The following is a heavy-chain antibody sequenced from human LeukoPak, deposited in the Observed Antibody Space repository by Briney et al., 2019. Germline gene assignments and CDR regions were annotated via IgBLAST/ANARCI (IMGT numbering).Heavy chain of an antibody. CDR3: ASIPPRDY. CDR2: ISSSSSYI. Sequence: GGSLSLSCAASGFTFSSYSMNWIRQAPGQGLGLVSSISSSSSYIYYADSVKGRFTISRDNANNSLYLQMNSLRAEDTAVYYCASIPPRDYWGQGTLVTVSS. CDR1: GFTFSSYS. J-gene: IGHJ4*02. V-gene: IGHV3-21*01.